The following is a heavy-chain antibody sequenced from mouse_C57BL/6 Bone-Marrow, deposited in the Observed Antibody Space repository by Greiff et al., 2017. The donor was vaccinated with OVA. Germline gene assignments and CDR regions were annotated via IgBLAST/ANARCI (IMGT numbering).Heavy chain of an antibody. V-gene: IGHV1-39*01. CDR2: INPNYGTT. CDR1: GYSFTDYN. Sequence: EVQLQQSGPELVQPGASVKISCKASGYSFTDYNMNWVKQSNGKSLEWIGVINPNYGTTSYNQKFKGKATLTVDQSSSTAYMQLNSLTSEDSAVYYCARGITTVVATNFEVWGTGTTVTVSS. J-gene: IGHJ1*03. D-gene: IGHD1-1*01. CDR3: ARGITTVVATNFEV.